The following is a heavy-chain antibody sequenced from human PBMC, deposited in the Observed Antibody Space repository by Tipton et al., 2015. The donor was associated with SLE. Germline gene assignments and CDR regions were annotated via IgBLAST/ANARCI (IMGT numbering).Heavy chain of an antibody. J-gene: IGHJ6*02. D-gene: IGHD2-15*01. CDR1: GGSISSGSYY. V-gene: IGHV4-61*01. Sequence: TLSLTCPVSGGSISSGSYYWSWIRQPPGKGLEWIGYIYYSGSTNYNPSLKSRVTISVDTSKKQFSLKLNSVTAADTAVYYCARCSGYYGMDVWGHGTTVTVSS. CDR3: ARCSGYYGMDV. CDR2: IYYSGST.